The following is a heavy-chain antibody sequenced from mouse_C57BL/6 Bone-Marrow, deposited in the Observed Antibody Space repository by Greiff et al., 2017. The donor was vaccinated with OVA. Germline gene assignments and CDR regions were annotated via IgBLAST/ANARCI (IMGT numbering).Heavy chain of an antibody. CDR3: ARRAYYGSSHWYFDV. V-gene: IGHV1-55*01. J-gene: IGHJ1*03. D-gene: IGHD1-1*01. CDR1: GYTFTSYW. Sequence: QVQLQQSGAELVKPGASVKMSCKASGYTFTSYWITWVKQRPGQGLEWIGDIYPGSGSTNYNEKFKSKATLTVDTSSSTAYMQLSSLTSEDSAVYYCARRAYYGSSHWYFDVWGTGTTVTVSS. CDR2: IYPGSGST.